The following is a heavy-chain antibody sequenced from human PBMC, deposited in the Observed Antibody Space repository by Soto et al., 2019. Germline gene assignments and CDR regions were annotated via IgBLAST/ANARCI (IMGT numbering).Heavy chain of an antibody. CDR3: ASGTSEDTFDI. J-gene: IGHJ3*02. V-gene: IGHV3-48*01. CDR2: ISSSSGTI. CDR1: GFTFSSYS. D-gene: IGHD6-13*01. Sequence: EVQLVESGGGLVQPGGSLRLSCAASGFTFSSYSMNWVRQAPGKGLEWVSYISSSSGTIYYGDSVKGRFTISRDNPKNSLYLQMNSLRAADTAVYYCASGTSEDTFDIWGQGTMVTVSS.